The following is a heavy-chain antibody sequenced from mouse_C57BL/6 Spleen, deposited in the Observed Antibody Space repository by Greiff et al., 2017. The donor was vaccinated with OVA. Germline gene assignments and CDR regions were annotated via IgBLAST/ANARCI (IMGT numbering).Heavy chain of an antibody. CDR1: GFSLTSYG. CDR3: ASEAYGSSYRFAY. V-gene: IGHV2-6*01. J-gene: IGHJ3*01. D-gene: IGHD1-1*01. Sequence: VMLVESGPGLVAPSQSLSITCTVSGFSLTSYGVDWVRQSPGKGLEWLGVIWGVGSTNYNSALKSRLSISKDNSKSQVFLKMNSLQTDDTAMYYCASEAYGSSYRFAYWGQGTLVTVSA. CDR2: IWGVGST.